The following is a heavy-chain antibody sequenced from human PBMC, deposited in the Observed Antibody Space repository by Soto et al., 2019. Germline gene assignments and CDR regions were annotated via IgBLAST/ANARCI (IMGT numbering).Heavy chain of an antibody. CDR2: ISSSGSTI. V-gene: IGHV3-11*01. Sequence: PGGSLRLSCAASGFTFSDYYMSWIRQAPGKGLEWVSYISSSGSTIYYADSVKGRFTISRDNAKNSLYLQMNSLRAEDTAVYYCASTIVPRFDPYYYYMDVWGKGTTVTVSS. D-gene: IGHD2-8*01. J-gene: IGHJ6*03. CDR1: GFTFSDYY. CDR3: ASTIVPRFDPYYYYMDV.